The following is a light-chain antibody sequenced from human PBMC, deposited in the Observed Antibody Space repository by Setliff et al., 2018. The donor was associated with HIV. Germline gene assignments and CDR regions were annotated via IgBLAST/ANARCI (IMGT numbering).Light chain of an antibody. J-gene: IGLJ1*01. V-gene: IGLV2-14*01. Sequence: QSVLTQPASVSGSPGQSITISCTGTSSDVGGYSYVSWYQQHPGKAPKLIIYEVRNRPSGVSNRFSGSKSGNTASLTISGLQAGDEADYYCSSYASSNTLPFGTGTKVTVL. CDR3: SSYASSNTLP. CDR2: EVR. CDR1: SSDVGGYSY.